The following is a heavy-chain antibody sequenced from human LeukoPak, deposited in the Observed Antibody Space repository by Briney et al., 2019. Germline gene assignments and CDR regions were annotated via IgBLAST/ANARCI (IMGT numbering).Heavy chain of an antibody. V-gene: IGHV3-23*01. CDR1: GFTFSSYA. D-gene: IGHD3-10*01. CDR2: ISGSGGST. CDR3: AKDTVLLWFGELFPIFDY. Sequence: GGSLRLSCAASGFTFSSYAMSWVRQAPGKGLGWVSAISGSGGSTYYADSVKGRFTISRDNSKNTLYLQMSSLRAEDTAVYYCAKDTVLLWFGELFPIFDYWGQGTLVTVSS. J-gene: IGHJ4*02.